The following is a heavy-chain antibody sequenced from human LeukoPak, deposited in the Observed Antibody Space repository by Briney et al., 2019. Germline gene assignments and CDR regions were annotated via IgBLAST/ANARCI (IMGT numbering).Heavy chain of an antibody. CDR1: GGTFSSYA. D-gene: IGHD1-26*01. Sequence: GSSVKVSCKASGGTFSSYAISWVRQAPGQGLEWMGRIIPILGIANYAQKLQGRVTMTTDTSTSTAYMELRSLRSDDTAVYYCASSEPPLPGSSIRGFQHWGQGTLVTVSS. CDR3: ASSEPPLPGSSIRGFQH. V-gene: IGHV1-69*04. J-gene: IGHJ1*01. CDR2: IIPILGIA.